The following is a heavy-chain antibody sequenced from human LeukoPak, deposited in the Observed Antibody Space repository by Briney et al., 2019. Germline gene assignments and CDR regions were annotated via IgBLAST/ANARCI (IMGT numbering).Heavy chain of an antibody. CDR1: GGTFSSYA. CDR2: IIPIFGTA. J-gene: IGHJ4*02. CDR3: ARGCPTSMVFYYFDY. Sequence: SVKVSCKASGGTFSSYAISWVRQAPGQGLEWMGGIIPIFGTANYAQKFQGRVTITADESTSTAYMELSSLRSEDTAVYYCARGCPTSMVFYYFDYWGQGTLVTVSS. V-gene: IGHV1-69*13. D-gene: IGHD3-10*01.